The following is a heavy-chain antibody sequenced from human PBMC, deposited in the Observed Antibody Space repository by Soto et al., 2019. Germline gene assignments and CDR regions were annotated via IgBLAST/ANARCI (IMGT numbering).Heavy chain of an antibody. CDR2: MNPNSGST. J-gene: IGHJ3*02. CDR3: ARERGAVDI. Sequence: QVQLVQSGAEVKKPGASVKVSCKASGYTFTSYDINWVRQATGQGLEWMGWMNPNSGSTAYAQKSYGRVTMIRNTSISTAYMELSSLRSEDPAVYYCARERGAVDIWGQGTRVTVSS. CDR1: GYTFTSYD. V-gene: IGHV1-8*01.